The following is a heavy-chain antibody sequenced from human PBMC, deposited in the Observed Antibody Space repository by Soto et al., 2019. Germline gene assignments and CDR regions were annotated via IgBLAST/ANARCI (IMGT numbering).Heavy chain of an antibody. CDR2: ISAYNGNT. D-gene: IGHD3-10*01. J-gene: IGHJ4*02. CDR3: ARVLWPQGEIDY. Sequence: ASVKASCKASGYTFTSYSICWVRQAPGQGLEWMGWISAYNGNTNYAQKLQGRVTMTTDTSTSTAYMELRSLRSDDTAVYYCARVLWPQGEIDYWGQGTLVTVSS. CDR1: GYTFTSYS. V-gene: IGHV1-18*01.